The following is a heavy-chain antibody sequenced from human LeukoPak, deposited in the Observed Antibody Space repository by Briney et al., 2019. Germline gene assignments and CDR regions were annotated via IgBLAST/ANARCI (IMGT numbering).Heavy chain of an antibody. V-gene: IGHV3-9*02. CDR2: ISWNSGSI. Sequence: GGSLRLSCAASAFTSDDYAMHWVRHAPGKGLEWVSGISWNSGSIDYADSVKGRFTISRDNAKKFLFLQMNSLRVEDMALYYCAKDGGPYGGIRGYFDYWGQGTLVTASS. D-gene: IGHD4-23*01. CDR1: AFTSDDYA. J-gene: IGHJ4*02. CDR3: AKDGGPYGGIRGYFDY.